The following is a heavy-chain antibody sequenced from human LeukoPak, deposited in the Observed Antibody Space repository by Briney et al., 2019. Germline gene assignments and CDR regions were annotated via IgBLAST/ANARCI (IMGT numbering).Heavy chain of an antibody. V-gene: IGHV3-30*18. CDR1: GFTFSSYG. CDR2: ISYDGSNK. J-gene: IGHJ4*02. Sequence: GGSLRLSCAASGFTFSSYGMHSVRQAPGKGLEWVAIISYDGSNKYYADSVKGRFTISRDNSKNTLYLQMNSLRAEDTAVYYCAKQKSIAVAATGFDYWGQGTLVTVSS. D-gene: IGHD6-19*01. CDR3: AKQKSIAVAATGFDY.